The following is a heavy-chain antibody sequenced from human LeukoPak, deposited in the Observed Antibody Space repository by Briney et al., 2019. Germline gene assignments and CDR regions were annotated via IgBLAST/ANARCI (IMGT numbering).Heavy chain of an antibody. J-gene: IGHJ4*02. Sequence: GGSLRLSCAASGFTFSSYAMSWVRQAPGKGLEWVPAISGSGGSTYYADSVKGRFTISRDNSKNTLYLQMNSLRAEDTAVYYCAKVLVGYYDSSGYVSWGQGTLVTVSS. D-gene: IGHD3-22*01. V-gene: IGHV3-23*01. CDR3: AKVLVGYYDSSGYVS. CDR1: GFTFSSYA. CDR2: ISGSGGST.